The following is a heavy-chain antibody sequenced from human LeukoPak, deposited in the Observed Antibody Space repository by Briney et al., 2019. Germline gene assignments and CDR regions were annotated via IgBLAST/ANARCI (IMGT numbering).Heavy chain of an antibody. J-gene: IGHJ4*02. CDR2: IYSGGST. CDR3: ARAGYQNRRGSWYPFDY. D-gene: IGHD6-13*01. Sequence: GGSLRLSCAVSGFTVINNYMSWVRQAPGKGLEWVSGIYSGGSTYYADSVKGRFTISRDNSNNTLYLQMNSLRAEDTAVYYCARAGYQNRRGSWYPFDYWGQGILVTVSS. CDR1: GFTVINNY. V-gene: IGHV3-66*02.